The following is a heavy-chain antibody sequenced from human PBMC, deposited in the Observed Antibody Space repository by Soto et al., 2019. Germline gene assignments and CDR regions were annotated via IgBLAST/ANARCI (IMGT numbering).Heavy chain of an antibody. D-gene: IGHD1-26*01. Sequence: GGSLRLSCAASGFTFSSYEMNWVRQAPGKGLEWVSYISSSGSTIYYADSVKGRFTISRDNAKNSLYLQMNSLRAEDTAVYYCARVGATVDAFDIWGQGTMVTVSS. J-gene: IGHJ3*02. CDR2: ISSSGSTI. CDR1: GFTFSSYE. V-gene: IGHV3-48*03. CDR3: ARVGATVDAFDI.